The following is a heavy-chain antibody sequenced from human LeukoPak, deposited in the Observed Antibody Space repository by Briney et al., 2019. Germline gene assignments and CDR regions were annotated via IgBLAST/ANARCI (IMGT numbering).Heavy chain of an antibody. V-gene: IGHV3-9*01. Sequence: GGSLRLSCAASGFTFDDYAMPWVRQAPGKGLEWVSGISWNSGSIGYADSVKGRFTISRDNAKNSLYLQMNSLRAEDTALYYCAKGPQQWLVYYFDYWGQGTLVTVSS. CDR2: ISWNSGSI. D-gene: IGHD6-19*01. CDR3: AKGPQQWLVYYFDY. CDR1: GFTFDDYA. J-gene: IGHJ4*02.